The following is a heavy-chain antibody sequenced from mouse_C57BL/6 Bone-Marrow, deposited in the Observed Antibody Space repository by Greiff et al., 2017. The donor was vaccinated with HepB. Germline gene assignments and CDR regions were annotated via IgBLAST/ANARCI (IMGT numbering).Heavy chain of an antibody. CDR1: GYSITSGYY. V-gene: IGHV3-6*01. J-gene: IGHJ1*03. CDR2: ISYDGSN. Sequence: EVKLQESGPGLVKPSQSLSLTCSVTGYSITSGYYWNWIRQFPGNKLEWMGYISYDGSNNYNPSLKNRISITRDTSKNQFFLKLNSVTTEDTATYYCARDRPVVARWYFDVWGTGTTVTVSS. CDR3: ARDRPVVARWYFDV. D-gene: IGHD1-1*01.